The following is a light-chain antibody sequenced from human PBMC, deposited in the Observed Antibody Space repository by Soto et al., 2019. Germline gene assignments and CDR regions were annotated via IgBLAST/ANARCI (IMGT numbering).Light chain of an antibody. CDR1: TGAVTSGHY. V-gene: IGLV7-46*01. J-gene: IGLJ3*02. CDR3: LPPGSGAWV. Sequence: QAVVTQEPSLTVSPGGTITLTCGSSTGAVTSGHYPYWYQQKPGQAPRTLIYDTSNKQSWTPTRFSGSIFGGKAALTLSGAQHEDEAEYYCLPPGSGAWVFGGGTKVTVL. CDR2: DTS.